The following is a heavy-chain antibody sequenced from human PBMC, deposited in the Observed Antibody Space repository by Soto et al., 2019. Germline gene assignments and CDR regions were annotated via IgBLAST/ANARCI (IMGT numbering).Heavy chain of an antibody. CDR1: GYSFTSYW. CDR3: ARRPTYYYDSSGYYHFDY. V-gene: IGHV5-51*01. D-gene: IGHD3-22*01. Sequence: GESLKISCKGSGYSFTSYWIGWVRQMPGKGLEWMGIIYPGDSDTRYSPSFQGQVTISADKSISTAYLQWSSLKASDTAMYYCARRPTYYYDSSGYYHFDYWGQGTLVTVSS. CDR2: IYPGDSDT. J-gene: IGHJ4*02.